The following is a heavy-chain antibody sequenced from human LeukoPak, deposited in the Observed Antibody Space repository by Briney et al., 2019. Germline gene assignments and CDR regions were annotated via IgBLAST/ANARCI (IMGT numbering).Heavy chain of an antibody. CDR1: GDSISSYY. Sequence: SETLSLTCTVSGDSISSYYWSWIRQPPGKGLEWIGYIYTSGGTNYIPSLKSRVTMSVDTSENQFSLKLNSVTAADTAVYYCARAGDSTSPLDYWGQGTLVTVSS. D-gene: IGHD6-13*01. CDR3: ARAGDSTSPLDY. J-gene: IGHJ4*02. V-gene: IGHV4-4*09. CDR2: IYTSGGT.